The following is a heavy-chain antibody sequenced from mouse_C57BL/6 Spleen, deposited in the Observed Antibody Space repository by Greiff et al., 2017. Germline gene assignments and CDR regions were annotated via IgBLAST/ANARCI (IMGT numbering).Heavy chain of an antibody. J-gene: IGHJ3*01. CDR3: TRQRDYGGGWFAY. D-gene: IGHD2-4*01. Sequence: EVQLVESGGDLVKPGGSLKLSCAASGFTFSSYGMSWVRQTPDKRLEWVATISSGGSYTYYPDSVKGRVTIARDTAKNTLYLQMSSLTSEDTAMYYCTRQRDYGGGWFAYWGQGTLVTVSA. V-gene: IGHV5-6*01. CDR2: ISSGGSYT. CDR1: GFTFSSYG.